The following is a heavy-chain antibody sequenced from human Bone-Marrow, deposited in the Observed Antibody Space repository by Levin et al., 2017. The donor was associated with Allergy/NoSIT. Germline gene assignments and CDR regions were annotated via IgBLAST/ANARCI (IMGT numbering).Heavy chain of an antibody. D-gene: IGHD1-20*01. J-gene: IGHJ3*01. V-gene: IGHV3-9*01. CDR2: IAWNSGTT. CDR1: GFTFDDYA. CDR3: VKDIWRGLTATDAFEV. Sequence: SLKISCAASGFTFDDYAMHWVRQPPGKGLEWVSGIAWNSGTTGYADSVKGRFSISRDNAKKTVSREMNTLRDEDTALYYCVKDIWRGLTATDAFEVWGQGAMVIVSA.